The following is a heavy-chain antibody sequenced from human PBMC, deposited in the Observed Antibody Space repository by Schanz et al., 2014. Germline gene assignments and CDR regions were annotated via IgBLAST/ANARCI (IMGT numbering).Heavy chain of an antibody. V-gene: IGHV3-11*01. CDR3: ASALTTWGGMDV. CDR1: GFTFSDYY. J-gene: IGHJ6*02. D-gene: IGHD4-4*01. CDR2: ISGSATTI. Sequence: QVQLVESGGGLVKPGGSLRLSCAASGFTFSDYYMSWIRQAPGKGLEWVSYISGSATTIYYADSVKGRFTISRDNAKNSLYLQMHSLRPEDTAVYYCASALTTWGGMDVWGQGTTVTVSS.